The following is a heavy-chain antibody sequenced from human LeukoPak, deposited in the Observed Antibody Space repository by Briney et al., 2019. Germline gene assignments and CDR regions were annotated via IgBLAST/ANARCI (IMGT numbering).Heavy chain of an antibody. Sequence: GESLKISCQTSGYTFDTYWIAWVRQMPGKGLEWMGIIYPSASYIKYSPSFEGQVNISADTSTSIAYLQWSSLKASDTAIYYCARFYGGYVGYYFDYWGQGTLVTVSS. V-gene: IGHV5-51*01. CDR3: ARFYGGYVGYYFDY. CDR2: IYPSASYI. CDR1: GYTFDTYW. J-gene: IGHJ4*02. D-gene: IGHD5-12*01.